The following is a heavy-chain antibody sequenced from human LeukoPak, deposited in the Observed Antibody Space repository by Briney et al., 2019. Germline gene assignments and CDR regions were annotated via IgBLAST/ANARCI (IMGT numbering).Heavy chain of an antibody. CDR3: AGGQGFLIDY. J-gene: IGHJ4*02. CDR2: IKQDGSAK. CDR1: GFTFSNYW. D-gene: IGHD3-3*01. Sequence: PGGSLRLSCAASGFTFSNYWMNWVRQAPGKGLEWVANIKQDGSAKCYVDSVKGRLTISRDNAKSLLYLQMNSLRAEDAAVYYCAGGQGFLIDYWGQGTLVTVSS. V-gene: IGHV3-7*01.